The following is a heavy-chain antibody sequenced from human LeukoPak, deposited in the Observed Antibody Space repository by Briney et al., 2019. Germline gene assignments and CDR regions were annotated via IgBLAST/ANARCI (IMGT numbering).Heavy chain of an antibody. D-gene: IGHD5-18*01. CDR3: ARGPPFADTAMLDY. CDR2: ISAYNGDT. Sequence: GASVKVSCKASGYTFTSYGISWVRQAPGQGLEWMGWISAYNGDTNYAQKLQGRVTMTTDTSTSTAYMELRSLRSDDTAVYYCARGPPFADTAMLDYWGQGTLVTVSS. CDR1: GYTFTSYG. V-gene: IGHV1-18*01. J-gene: IGHJ4*02.